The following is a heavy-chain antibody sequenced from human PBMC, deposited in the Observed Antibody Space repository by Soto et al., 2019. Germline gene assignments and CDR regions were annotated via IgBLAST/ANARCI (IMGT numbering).Heavy chain of an antibody. CDR1: GGSISSYY. CDR2: IYYSGST. J-gene: IGHJ4*02. CDR3: ARHGPGTGFDY. V-gene: IGHV4-59*08. D-gene: IGHD6-13*01. Sequence: QVQLQESGPGLVKPSETLSLTCTVSGGSISSYYWSWIRQPPGKGLEWIGYIYYSGSTNYNPSLKSRVTISVNTPKNQFSLKLSSVTAADTAVYYCARHGPGTGFDYWGQGTLVTVSS.